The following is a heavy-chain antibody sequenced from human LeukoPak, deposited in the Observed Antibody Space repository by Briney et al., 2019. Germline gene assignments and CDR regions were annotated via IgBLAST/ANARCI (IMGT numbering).Heavy chain of an antibody. V-gene: IGHV4-59*02. D-gene: IGHD6-13*01. CDR2: IYYSGST. CDR1: GASVTNYF. Sequence: SETLSLTCTVSGASVTNYFWNWIRQPPGKGLEWIGYIYYSGSTYYNPSLKSRVTISVDTSKNQFSLKLSSVTAADTAVYYCARNPTIAAAGNRFDPWGQGTLVIVSS. J-gene: IGHJ5*02. CDR3: ARNPTIAAAGNRFDP.